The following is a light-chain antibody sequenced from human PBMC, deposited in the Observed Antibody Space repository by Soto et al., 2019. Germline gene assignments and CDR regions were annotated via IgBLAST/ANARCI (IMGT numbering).Light chain of an antibody. CDR3: CSYTSSSTPNYV. V-gene: IGLV2-14*01. J-gene: IGLJ1*01. CDR2: DVS. CDR1: SSDVGGYNY. Sequence: QSALTQPASVSGSPGQSITISCTGTSSDVGGYNYVSWYQQHPGKAPKLMTYDVSDRPSGVSNRFSGSKSGNTASLTISGLQAEDEADYYCCSYTSSSTPNYVFGIGTKVTVL.